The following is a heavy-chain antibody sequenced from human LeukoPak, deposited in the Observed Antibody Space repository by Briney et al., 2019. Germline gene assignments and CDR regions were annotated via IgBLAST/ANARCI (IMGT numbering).Heavy chain of an antibody. D-gene: IGHD1-26*01. CDR2: IYYSGNT. CDR1: GGSISSYY. V-gene: IGHV4-59*01. J-gene: IGHJ4*02. Sequence: SETLSLTCTVSGGSISSYYWSWIRQPPGKGLEWIGYIYYSGNTNYNPSLKSRVTISVDTSKNQFSLKLSSVTAADTAVYYCARWYSGSYYDYWGQGTLVTVSS. CDR3: ARWYSGSYYDY.